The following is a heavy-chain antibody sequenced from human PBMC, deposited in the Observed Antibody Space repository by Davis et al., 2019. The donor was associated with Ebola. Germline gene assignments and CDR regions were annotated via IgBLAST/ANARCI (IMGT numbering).Heavy chain of an antibody. Sequence: ASVKVSCKASGYTFTSYDINWVRQATGQGLEWMGWMNPNSGNTGYAQKFQGRVTITRNTSISTAYMELSSLRSEDTAVYYCARVSVTYYDFWSGYPARWFDPWGQGTLVTVSS. D-gene: IGHD3-3*01. V-gene: IGHV1-8*03. CDR2: MNPNSGNT. CDR3: ARVSVTYYDFWSGYPARWFDP. J-gene: IGHJ5*02. CDR1: GYTFTSYD.